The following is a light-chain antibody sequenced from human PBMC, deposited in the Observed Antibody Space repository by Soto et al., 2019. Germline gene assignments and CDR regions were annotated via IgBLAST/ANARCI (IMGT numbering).Light chain of an antibody. CDR1: QSVSSY. Sequence: EIVMTQSPATLSVSPGERATLSCRASQSVSSYLAWYQQKPGQAPRLLIYGASTRATGIPARFSGSGSGTEFTLNISSLQSEDFAVYYCQQYNDWPSITFGQGTRLEI. CDR2: GAS. V-gene: IGKV3-15*01. CDR3: QQYNDWPSIT. J-gene: IGKJ5*01.